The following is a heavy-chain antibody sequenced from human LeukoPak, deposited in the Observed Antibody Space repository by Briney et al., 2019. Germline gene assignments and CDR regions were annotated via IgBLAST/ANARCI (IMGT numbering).Heavy chain of an antibody. CDR1: GYTFTSYG. CDR2: ISAYNGNT. D-gene: IGHD2-15*01. V-gene: IGHV1-18*01. CDR3: ARKVAAETDFDY. J-gene: IGHJ4*02. Sequence: GASVKVPCKASGYTFTSYGISWVRQAPGQGLEWMGWISAYNGNTNSAQKLQGRVTMTTDTSTSTAYMELRSLRSDDTAVYYCARKVAAETDFDYWGQGTLVTVSS.